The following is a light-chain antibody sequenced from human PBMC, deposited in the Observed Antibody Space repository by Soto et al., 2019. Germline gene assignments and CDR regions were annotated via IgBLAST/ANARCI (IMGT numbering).Light chain of an antibody. J-gene: IGLJ3*02. CDR1: SGHSSYA. CDR3: QTWGTGAGV. V-gene: IGLV4-69*01. Sequence: QPVLTQSPSASASLGASVKLTCTLSSGHSSYAIAWYQQQPEKGPRYLMNLNGDGSHSKGDGIPDRFSGSSSGAEHYLTISSLQSEDDAVYYCQTWGTGAGVFGGGNKLTVL. CDR2: LNGDGSH.